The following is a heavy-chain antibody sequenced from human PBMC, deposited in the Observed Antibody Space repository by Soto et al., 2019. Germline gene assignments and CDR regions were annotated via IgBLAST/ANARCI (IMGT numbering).Heavy chain of an antibody. CDR1: GYSFPNYW. D-gene: IGHD4-17*01. J-gene: IGHJ4*02. V-gene: IGHV5-51*01. Sequence: GESLKISCKGSGYSFPNYWIGWLRQMPGKGLEWMGIIHPSDSDIRYSPSFQGQVTLSADKSISTAYLQWSSLKASDTAMYYCATVYGDDQSYYFDYWGQGTLVTVSS. CDR2: IHPSDSDI. CDR3: ATVYGDDQSYYFDY.